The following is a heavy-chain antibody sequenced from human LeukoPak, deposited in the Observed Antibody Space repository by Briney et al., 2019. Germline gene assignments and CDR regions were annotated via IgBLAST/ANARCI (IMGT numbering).Heavy chain of an antibody. CDR2: VNPNSGDT. V-gene: IGHV1-2*02. CDR3: ARASGSSWCFAP. J-gene: IGHJ5*02. CDR1: GYTFTSYG. Sequence: AASVKVSCKASGYTFTSYGISWVRQAPGQGLEWMGCVNPNSGDTNYAQKFQGSVTMTRDTSISTVYMELSRLRSDDTAVYYCARASGSSWCFAPWGQEPRVTVPS. D-gene: IGHD1-26*01.